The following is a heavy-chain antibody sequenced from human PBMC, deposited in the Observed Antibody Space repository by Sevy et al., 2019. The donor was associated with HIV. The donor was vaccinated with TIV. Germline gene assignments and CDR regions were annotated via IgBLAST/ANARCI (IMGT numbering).Heavy chain of an antibody. V-gene: IGHV3-15*01. D-gene: IGHD1-7*01. J-gene: IGHJ3*01. CDR2: IKNENEGGTT. CDR1: GFPFSDAW. Sequence: GGSLRLSCAASGFPFSDAWMNWVRQVPGKGLEWVGLIKNENEGGTTDYAAPVKGRSIISRDDSKNTLYLQMSSLKTEDTAIYYCTTDWGTGNTWESAFDLWGQGTMVTVSS. CDR3: TTDWGTGNTWESAFDL.